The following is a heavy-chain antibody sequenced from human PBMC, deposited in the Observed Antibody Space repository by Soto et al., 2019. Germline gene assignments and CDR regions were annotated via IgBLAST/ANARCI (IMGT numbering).Heavy chain of an antibody. J-gene: IGHJ5*02. D-gene: IGHD3-16*01. V-gene: IGHV3-11*04. Sequence: GGSLRLSCAVSGFTFKDFCMGWIRQAPGKGLEWVSYISSGGTTIYYADSVKGRFTSSRDNAKNSLYLQMNSLRAEDTAVYYCARDLHDYVSFRFDPWGQGTLVTVSS. CDR2: ISSGGTTI. CDR1: GFTFKDFC. CDR3: ARDLHDYVSFRFDP.